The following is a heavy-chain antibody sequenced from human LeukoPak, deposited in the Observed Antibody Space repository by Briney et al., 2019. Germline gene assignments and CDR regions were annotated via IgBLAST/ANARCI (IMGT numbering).Heavy chain of an antibody. J-gene: IGHJ4*02. CDR1: GFTFSSYG. Sequence: GGSLRLSCAASGFTFSSYGMHWVRQARGKGLEWVAVISHDGSNKYYADSVKGRFTISRDNSKNTLYLQMNSLRAEDTAVYYRANENYYGSGSYPDYWGQGTPVTVSS. CDR2: ISHDGSNK. CDR3: ANENYYGSGSYPDY. V-gene: IGHV3-30*18. D-gene: IGHD3-10*01.